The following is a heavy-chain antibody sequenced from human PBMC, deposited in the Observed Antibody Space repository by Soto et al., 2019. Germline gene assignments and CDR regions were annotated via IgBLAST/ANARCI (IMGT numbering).Heavy chain of an antibody. CDR1: GLTFNTYA. CDR2: ISNDGSNK. Sequence: QVQLVESGGGVGQPGTSLRLSCAASGLTFNTYAMNWIRLAPGKGLEWVAVISNDGSNKYYADSVKGRFTISRDNSKNTVYLQMNSLRGEDAGAYYCASGRGYCSESSCSYFDYFQHWGQGALVIVSS. J-gene: IGHJ1*01. CDR3: ASGRGYCSESSCSYFDYFQH. V-gene: IGHV3-30*03. D-gene: IGHD2-2*01.